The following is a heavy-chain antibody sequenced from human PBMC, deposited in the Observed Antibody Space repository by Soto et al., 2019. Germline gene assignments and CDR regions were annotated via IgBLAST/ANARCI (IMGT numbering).Heavy chain of an antibody. CDR1: GFTFSSYG. CDR3: AKDRGLYSSIGVPNWFDP. Sequence: QVQLVESGGGVVQPGRSLRLSCAASGFTFSSYGMHWVRQAPGKGLEWVAVISYDGSNKYYADSVKGRFTISRDNSKNTLYLQMNSLRAEDTAVYYCAKDRGLYSSIGVPNWFDPWGQGTLVTVSS. J-gene: IGHJ5*02. D-gene: IGHD6-19*01. V-gene: IGHV3-30*18. CDR2: ISYDGSNK.